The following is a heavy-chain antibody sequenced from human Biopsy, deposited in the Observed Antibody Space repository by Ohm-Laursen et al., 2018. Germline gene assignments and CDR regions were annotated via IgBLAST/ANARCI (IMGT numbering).Heavy chain of an antibody. CDR3: AKDLGQVTAAIGY. V-gene: IGHV3-9*01. Sequence: SLRLSCSASGFTFDDYAIHWVRQAPGRGLEWVSGITWNSGSIGYADSVKGRFSIFRDNAKHSLYLQMNSLRAEDTALYYCAKDLGQVTAAIGYWGQGTLVTVSS. CDR2: ITWNSGSI. CDR1: GFTFDDYA. J-gene: IGHJ4*02. D-gene: IGHD2-21*02.